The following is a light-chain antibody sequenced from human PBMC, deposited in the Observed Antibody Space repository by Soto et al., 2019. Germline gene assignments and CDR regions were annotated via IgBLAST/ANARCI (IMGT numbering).Light chain of an antibody. CDR2: STN. J-gene: IGLJ3*02. Sequence: QTVVTQEPSFSVSPGRTVTLTCGLSSGSVSTSYYPSWYQLTPGQAPRTLIYSTNTRSSGVPNRFSGSILDNKAALTITGAQADDESDYYCVLYMGTGISVFGGGTQLTVL. V-gene: IGLV8-61*01. CDR1: SGSVSTSYY. CDR3: VLYMGTGISV.